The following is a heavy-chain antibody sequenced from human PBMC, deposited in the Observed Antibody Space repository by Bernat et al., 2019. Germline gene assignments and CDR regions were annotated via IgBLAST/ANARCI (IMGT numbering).Heavy chain of an antibody. V-gene: IGHV1-69*04. CDR2: IIPILGIA. D-gene: IGHD2-2*01. Sequence: QVQLVQSGAEVKKPGSSVKVSCKASGGTFSSYAISWVRQAPGQGLEWMGRIIPILGIANYAQKFQGRVTITADKSTSTAYMELSSLRSEDTAVYYCARNPSKCSSTSCYQGYWGQGTLVTVSS. J-gene: IGHJ4*02. CDR1: GGTFSSYA. CDR3: ARNPSKCSSTSCYQGY.